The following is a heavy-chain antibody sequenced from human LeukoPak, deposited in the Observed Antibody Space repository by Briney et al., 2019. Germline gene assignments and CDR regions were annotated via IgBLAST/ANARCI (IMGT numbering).Heavy chain of an antibody. V-gene: IGHV4-59*08. CDR3: ARHPSRMLYYYYYGMDV. CDR1: GGSISSYY. D-gene: IGHD3-10*02. Sequence: SETLSLTCTASGGSISSYYWSWIRQPPGKGLEWIGYIYYSGSTNYNPSLKSRVTISVDTSKNQFSLKLSSVTAADTAVYYCARHPSRMLYYYYYGMDVWGQGTTVTVSS. J-gene: IGHJ6*02. CDR2: IYYSGST.